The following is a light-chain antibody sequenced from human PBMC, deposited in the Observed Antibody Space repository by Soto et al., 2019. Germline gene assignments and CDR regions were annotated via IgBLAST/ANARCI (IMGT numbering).Light chain of an antibody. J-gene: IGKJ5*01. V-gene: IGKV3-11*01. CDR1: QSLINF. CDR2: DAS. Sequence: IVLTQSPATLSLSPGERATLSCRASQSLINFVAWYQHKPGQPPRLLIYDASKEATGIPTRFSGSGSWAAITLTITTLQPEDFEVYYCQEGNNWPGAIGQGASLEV. CDR3: QEGNNWPGA.